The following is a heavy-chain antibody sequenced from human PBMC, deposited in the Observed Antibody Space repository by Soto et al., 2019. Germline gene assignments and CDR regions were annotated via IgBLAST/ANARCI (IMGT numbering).Heavy chain of an antibody. D-gene: IGHD5-18*01. CDR2: FHFSGST. Sequence: WXWLRQSPTNGLEWIGYFHFSGSTKYNPSLESRLTISADTSKNQISLTLSSVTAADTAVYYCARASGYSYGYDDFFDNWGQGTLANVSS. V-gene: IGHV4-59*01. J-gene: IGHJ4*01. CDR3: ARASGYSYGYDDFFDN.